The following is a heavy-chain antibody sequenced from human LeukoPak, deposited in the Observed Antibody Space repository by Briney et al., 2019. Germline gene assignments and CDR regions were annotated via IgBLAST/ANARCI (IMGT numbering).Heavy chain of an antibody. CDR3: ARGRGFVGTTGLVLRNYGMDI. D-gene: IGHD1-1*01. V-gene: IGHV1-2*02. CDR1: GYTFTGYY. J-gene: IGHJ6*02. Sequence: ASVKVSCKASGYTFTGYYMHSVRQAPGQGLGWMGWINPNSGGTNYAQKFQGRVTMTRDTSISTAYMELSRLRSDDTAVYYCARGRGFVGTTGLVLRNYGMDIWGQGTTVTVSS. CDR2: INPNSGGT.